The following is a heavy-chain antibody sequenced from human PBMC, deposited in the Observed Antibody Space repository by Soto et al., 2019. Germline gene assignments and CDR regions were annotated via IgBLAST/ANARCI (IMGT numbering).Heavy chain of an antibody. J-gene: IGHJ6*02. V-gene: IGHV4-31*03. CDR2: IYYSGST. Sequence: SETLSLTCTVSGGSISSGGSYFNGMRQHPGKGLEWIGYIYYSGSTYYNPSLKSRVTISVDTSKNQSSLKLSSVTAADTAVYYCARDGEGDGKPGGMDVWGQGTTVTVSS. D-gene: IGHD3-10*01. CDR3: ARDGEGDGKPGGMDV. CDR1: GGSISSGGSY.